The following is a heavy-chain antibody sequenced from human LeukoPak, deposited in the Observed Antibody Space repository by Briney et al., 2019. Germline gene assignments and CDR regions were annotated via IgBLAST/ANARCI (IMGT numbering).Heavy chain of an antibody. CDR2: INHSGST. CDR1: GGSFSGYY. CDR3: ARGGQLWSPLRY. V-gene: IGHV4-34*01. J-gene: IGHJ4*02. Sequence: SETLSLTCAVYGGSFSGYYWSWIRQPPGKGLEWIGEINHSGSTSYNPSLKSRVTISVDTSKNQFSLKLSSVTAADTAVYYCARGGQLWSPLRYWGQGTLVTVSS. D-gene: IGHD5-18*01.